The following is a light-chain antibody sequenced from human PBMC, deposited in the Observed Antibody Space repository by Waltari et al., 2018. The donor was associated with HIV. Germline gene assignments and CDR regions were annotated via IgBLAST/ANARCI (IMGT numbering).Light chain of an antibody. CDR2: GAS. CDR3: QQYNNWPRT. CDR1: QSVRSH. Sequence: TQSPATLSVAPGERAPVTCRASQSVRSHLAWYQQKSGQAPRLLIYGASSRATGSPARISGTGSGTEFTLTISSLQSEYFAVYYCQQYNNWPRTFGQGTKVEIK. V-gene: IGKV3-15*01. J-gene: IGKJ1*01.